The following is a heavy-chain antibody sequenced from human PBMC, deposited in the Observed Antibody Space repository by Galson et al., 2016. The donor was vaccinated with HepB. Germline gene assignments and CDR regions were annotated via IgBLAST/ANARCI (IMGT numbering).Heavy chain of an antibody. CDR1: GFSFSSSD. V-gene: IGHV3-13*01. Sequence: SLRLSCAASGFSFSSSDMHWVRQVPGKGLEWVSAIGTGGDTYYAGSVKGRFTISRENAQNSLYPQMSSVRAGDTAVYYCARSAVDGYKWGDYFDFWGQGALVTVSS. D-gene: IGHD5-24*01. J-gene: IGHJ4*02. CDR3: ARSAVDGYKWGDYFDF. CDR2: IGTGGDT.